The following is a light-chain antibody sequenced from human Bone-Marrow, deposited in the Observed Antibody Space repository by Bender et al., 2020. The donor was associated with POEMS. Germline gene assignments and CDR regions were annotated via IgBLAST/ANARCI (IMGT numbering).Light chain of an antibody. CDR2: ADD. CDR3: QSYDSSLSGRVV. J-gene: IGLJ2*01. V-gene: IGLV1-44*01. Sequence: QSVLTQPPSASGTPGQRVTISCSGGSIGRNPINWYQQLPGTAPRLVIYADDRRPSGVPNRFSASKSGTSASLAITGLQADDEADYYCQSYDSSLSGRVVFGGGTKLTVL. CDR1: SIGRNP.